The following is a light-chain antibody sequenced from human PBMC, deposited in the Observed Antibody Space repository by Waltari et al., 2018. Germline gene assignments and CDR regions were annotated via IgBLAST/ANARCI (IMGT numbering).Light chain of an antibody. Sequence: DIQMTQSPSTLSASVGDRVTMTCRASQSINSWLAWYQQKPGKAPKVLIYQASSLKSGVSSRFSGSGCGAEFTLTISSLQPDDFATYYCQQYHTYPWTFGQGTKVEVK. CDR3: QQYHTYPWT. CDR1: QSINSW. J-gene: IGKJ1*01. V-gene: IGKV1-5*03. CDR2: QAS.